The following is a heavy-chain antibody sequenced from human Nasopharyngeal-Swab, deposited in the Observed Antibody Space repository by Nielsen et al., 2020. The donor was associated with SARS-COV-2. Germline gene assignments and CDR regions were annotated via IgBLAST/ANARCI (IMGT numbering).Heavy chain of an antibody. CDR3: ARTYSSGWSYFDY. Sequence: GESLKISCAASGFTFSSYGMHWVRQAPGKGLEWVAVISYDGGNKYYADSVKGRFTISRDNSKNTLYLQMNSLRAEDTAVYYCARTYSSGWSYFDYWGQGTLVTVSS. CDR2: ISYDGGNK. D-gene: IGHD6-19*01. V-gene: IGHV3-30*03. CDR1: GFTFSSYG. J-gene: IGHJ4*02.